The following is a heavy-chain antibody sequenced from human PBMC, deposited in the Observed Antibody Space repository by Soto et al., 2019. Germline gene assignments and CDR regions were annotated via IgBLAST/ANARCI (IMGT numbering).Heavy chain of an antibody. D-gene: IGHD4-4*01. J-gene: IGHJ4*02. CDR1: GGSLSSGAYY. Sequence: SETLSLTCTVSGGSLSSGAYYWSWIRQHPGKGLEWIGYIYYSGSTYYNPSLESRVTLSVDTSTKQFSLKVSSVTAADTAVYYCARGMTTVTTLDYWGQGTLVTVSS. CDR3: ARGMTTVTTLDY. V-gene: IGHV4-31*03. CDR2: IYYSGST.